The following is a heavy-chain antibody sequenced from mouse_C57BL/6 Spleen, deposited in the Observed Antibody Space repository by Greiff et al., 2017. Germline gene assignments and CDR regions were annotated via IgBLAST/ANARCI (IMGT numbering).Heavy chain of an antibody. CDR1: GYTFTSYW. CDR2: IHPNSGST. J-gene: IGHJ1*03. Sequence: QVQLQQSGAELVKPGASVKLSCKASGYTFTSYWMHWVKQRPGQGLEWIGMIHPNSGSTNYNEKFKSKATLTEDKSSSTAYMQRSSLTSEDSAVYYCARGDDWYFDVWGTGTTVTVSS. CDR3: ARGDDWYFDV. V-gene: IGHV1-64*01.